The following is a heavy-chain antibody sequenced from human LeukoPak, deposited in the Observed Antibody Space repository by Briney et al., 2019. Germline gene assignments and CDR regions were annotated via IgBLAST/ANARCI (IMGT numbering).Heavy chain of an antibody. CDR2: INPNSGGT. D-gene: IGHD7-27*01. J-gene: IGHJ6*03. V-gene: IGHV1-2*02. CDR1: GYTFTGYY. Sequence: ASVKVSCKASGYTFTGYYMHWVRQAPGQGLEWMGWINPNSGGTNYAQKFQGRVTMTRDTSISTAYMELSRLRSDDTAVYYCARDHGDANYYYYYHRDVWGKGTTVTVSS. CDR3: ARDHGDANYYYYYHRDV.